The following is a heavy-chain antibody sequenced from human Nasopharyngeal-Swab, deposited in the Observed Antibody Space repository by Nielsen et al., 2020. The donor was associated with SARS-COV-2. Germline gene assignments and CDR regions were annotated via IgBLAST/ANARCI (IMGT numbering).Heavy chain of an antibody. CDR2: MNPNSGNT. D-gene: IGHD2-15*01. Sequence: ASVKVSCKASGYTFTSCDINWVRQATGQGLEWMGWMNPNSGNTGYAQKFQGRVTMTRNTSISTAYMELSSLRSEDTAVYYCARVDDIVVVVAATLHQYFQHWGQGTLVTVSS. CDR1: GYTFTSCD. J-gene: IGHJ1*01. CDR3: ARVDDIVVVVAATLHQYFQH. V-gene: IGHV1-8*01.